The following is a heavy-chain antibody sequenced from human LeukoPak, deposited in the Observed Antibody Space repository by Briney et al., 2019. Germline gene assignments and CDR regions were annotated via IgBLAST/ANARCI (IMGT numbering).Heavy chain of an antibody. CDR1: GGTFSSYA. CDR2: IIPIFGTA. Sequence: GASVKVSCKASGGTFSSYAISWVRQAPGQGLEWMGGIIPIFGTANYAQKFQGRVTITADKSTSTAYMELSSLRSEDTAVYYCARGVVDWLHYYYYMDVWGKGTTVTISS. J-gene: IGHJ6*03. CDR3: ARGVVDWLHYYYYMDV. V-gene: IGHV1-69*06. D-gene: IGHD3-9*01.